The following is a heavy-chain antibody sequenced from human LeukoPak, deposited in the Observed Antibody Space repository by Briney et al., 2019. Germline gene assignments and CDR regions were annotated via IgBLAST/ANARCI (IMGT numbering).Heavy chain of an antibody. V-gene: IGHV3-7*01. CDR3: ARLGDSSGYYQGAYFDY. CDR2: IKQDGSER. CDR1: GFTFNSYW. Sequence: PGGSLRLSCAASGFTFNSYWMSWVRQAPGKGLEWVANIKQDGSERYYVDSLKGRFTISRDNAKNSLYLQMNSLRAEDTAVYYCARLGDSSGYYQGAYFDYWGQGTLVTVSS. J-gene: IGHJ4*02. D-gene: IGHD3-22*01.